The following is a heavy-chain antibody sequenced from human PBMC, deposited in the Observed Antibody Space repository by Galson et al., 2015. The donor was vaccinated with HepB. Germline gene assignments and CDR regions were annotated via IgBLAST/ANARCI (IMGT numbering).Heavy chain of an antibody. CDR1: GFTFSSYW. J-gene: IGHJ5*02. CDR2: IKQDGSEK. Sequence: SLRLSCAASGFTFSSYWMSWVRQAPGKGLEWVANIKQDGSEKYYVDSVKGRFTISRDNAKNSLYLQMNSLRAEDTAVYYCARDVGGYCSSTSCYMDWFDPWGQGTLVTVSS. CDR3: ARDVGGYCSSTSCYMDWFDP. V-gene: IGHV3-7*03. D-gene: IGHD2-2*02.